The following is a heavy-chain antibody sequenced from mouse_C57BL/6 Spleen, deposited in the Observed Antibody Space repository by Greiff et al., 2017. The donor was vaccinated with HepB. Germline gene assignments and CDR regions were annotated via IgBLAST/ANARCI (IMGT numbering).Heavy chain of an antibody. V-gene: IGHV14-4*01. CDR2: IDPENGDT. Sequence: EVKVVESGAELVRPGASVKLSCTASGFNIKDDYMHWVKQRPEQGLEWIGWIDPENGDTEYASKFQGKATITADTSSNTAYLQLSSLTSEYTAVYYCTTGDYDPFDYWGQGTTLTVSS. CDR1: GFNIKDDY. CDR3: TTGDYDPFDY. D-gene: IGHD2-4*01. J-gene: IGHJ2*01.